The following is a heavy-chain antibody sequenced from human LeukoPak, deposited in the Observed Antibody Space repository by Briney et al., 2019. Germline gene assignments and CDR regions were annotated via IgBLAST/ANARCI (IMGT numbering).Heavy chain of an antibody. CDR1: GFTFSGSG. CDR2: IYSEGSSK. Sequence: GGSLRLSCAASGFTFSGSGMYWVRQAPGKGLEWVSRIYSEGSSKSHEASVKGRFTISRDNAQNPLYLQMNSLRAEDTAVYYCASESRRGHWGQGILVTVSS. J-gene: IGHJ4*02. D-gene: IGHD3-10*01. V-gene: IGHV3-74*01. CDR3: ASESRRGH.